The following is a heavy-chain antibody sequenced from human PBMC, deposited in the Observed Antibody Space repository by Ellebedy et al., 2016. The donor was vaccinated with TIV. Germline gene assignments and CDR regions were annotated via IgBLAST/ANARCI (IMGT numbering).Heavy chain of an antibody. CDR2: ISGSGGST. D-gene: IGHD3-22*01. V-gene: IGHV3-23*01. CDR1: GFTFSSYA. J-gene: IGHJ6*02. Sequence: GGSLRLXXAASGFTFSSYAMSWVRQAPGKGLEWVSAISGSGGSTYYADSVKGRFTISRDNSKNTLYLQINSLRAEDTAVYYCAKSISMDSSGYYLSYYYYGMDVWGQGTTVTVSS. CDR3: AKSISMDSSGYYLSYYYYGMDV.